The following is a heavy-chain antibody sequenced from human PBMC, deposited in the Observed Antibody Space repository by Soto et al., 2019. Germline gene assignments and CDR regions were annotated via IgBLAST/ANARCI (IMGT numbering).Heavy chain of an antibody. D-gene: IGHD4-17*01. V-gene: IGHV3-48*01. CDR1: GFTFSSYS. CDR2: ISSSSITI. CDR3: AREGGDLNWFDP. Sequence: EVQLVESGGGLVQPGGSLRLSCAASGFTFSSYSMNWVRQAPGKGLEWVSYISSSSITIYYADSVKGRFTISRDNAKNSLSLQMNRLRAEDTAVYYCAREGGDLNWFDPWGQGTLVTVSS. J-gene: IGHJ5*02.